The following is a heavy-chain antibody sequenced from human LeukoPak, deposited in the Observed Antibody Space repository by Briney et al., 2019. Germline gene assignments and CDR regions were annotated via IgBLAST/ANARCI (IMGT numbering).Heavy chain of an antibody. D-gene: IGHD3-3*01. Sequence: PSQTLSLTCTVSGGSISSGGYYWSWIRQHPGKGLEWIGYIYYSGSTYYNPSLKSRVTISVDTSKNQFSLKLSSVTAADTAVYYCARDAGQYYDFWSGYSAQGYFDYWGQGTLVTVSS. CDR2: IYYSGST. J-gene: IGHJ4*02. CDR1: GGSISSGGYY. V-gene: IGHV4-31*03. CDR3: ARDAGQYYDFWSGYSAQGYFDY.